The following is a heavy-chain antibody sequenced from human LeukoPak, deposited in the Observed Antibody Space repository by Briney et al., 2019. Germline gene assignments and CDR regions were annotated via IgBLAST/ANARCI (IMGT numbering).Heavy chain of an antibody. CDR3: ARLHSTAAAGTYDY. CDR2: ISGDSSYT. Sequence: PGGSLRLSCAASGFIFSDYYMTWIRQAPGKGLEWISYISGDSSYTRYADSVKGRFTVSRDNAKNSLYLQMNSLGAEDTAVYYCARLHSTAAAGTYDYWGQGTLVTVSS. CDR1: GFIFSDYY. J-gene: IGHJ4*02. D-gene: IGHD6-13*01. V-gene: IGHV3-11*06.